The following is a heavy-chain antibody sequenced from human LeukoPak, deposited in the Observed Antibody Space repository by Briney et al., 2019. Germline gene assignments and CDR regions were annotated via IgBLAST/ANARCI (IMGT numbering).Heavy chain of an antibody. V-gene: IGHV3-23*01. CDR3: ARLLTYCSSTSCYLDY. J-gene: IGHJ4*02. CDR1: GFTFSSYA. Sequence: GSLRLSCAASGFTFSSYAMSWVRQAPGKGLEWVSAISGSGGSTYYADSVKGRFTISRDNSKNTLYLQMNSLRAEDTAVYYCARLLTYCSSTSCYLDYWGQGTLVTVSS. CDR2: ISGSGGST. D-gene: IGHD2-2*01.